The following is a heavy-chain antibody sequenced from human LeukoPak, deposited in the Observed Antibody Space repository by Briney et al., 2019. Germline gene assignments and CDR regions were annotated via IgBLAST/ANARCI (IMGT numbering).Heavy chain of an antibody. J-gene: IGHJ5*02. CDR2: INHSGST. D-gene: IGHD2/OR15-2a*01. CDR3: ARRRMRAGWFDP. V-gene: IGHV4-39*07. CDR1: GGSISSSSYY. Sequence: SETLSLTCTVSGGSISSSSYYWGWIRQPPGKGPEWIGEINHSGSTNYNPSLKSRVTIPVDTSKNQFSLKLSSVTAADTAVYYCARRRMRAGWFDPWGQGTLVTVSS.